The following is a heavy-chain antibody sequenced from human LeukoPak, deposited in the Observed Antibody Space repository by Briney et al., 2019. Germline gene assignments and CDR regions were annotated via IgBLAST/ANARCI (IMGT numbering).Heavy chain of an antibody. CDR3: TRVAGDLLTQTIHFDS. CDR1: GGSINSGIYY. Sequence: PSETLSLTCSVSGGSINSGIYYWSWIRQPPGKGLEWIGYIYYTGSTSYNPSLKSRLTISVDTSKNQFSLRLNSVTAADTAVYFCTRVAGDLLTQTIHFDSWGQGALVTVSS. D-gene: IGHD1-26*01. V-gene: IGHV4-30-4*08. CDR2: IYYTGST. J-gene: IGHJ4*02.